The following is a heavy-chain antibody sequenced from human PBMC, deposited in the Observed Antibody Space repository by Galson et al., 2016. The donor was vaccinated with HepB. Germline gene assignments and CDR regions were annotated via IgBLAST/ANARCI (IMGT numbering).Heavy chain of an antibody. CDR3: AKHRREGVLILGHENALDV. D-gene: IGHD2-8*01. CDR1: GFTFSSYG. J-gene: IGHJ3*01. V-gene: IGHV3-30*18. Sequence: SLRLSCAASGFTFSSYGLNWVRLAPGKGLEWVAVVSHDGSETYYVDSVKGRFTISRDNSKNTLYLQMSSPRPEDTAVYYCAKHRREGVLILGHENALDVWGQGTMVTVSS. CDR2: VSHDGSET.